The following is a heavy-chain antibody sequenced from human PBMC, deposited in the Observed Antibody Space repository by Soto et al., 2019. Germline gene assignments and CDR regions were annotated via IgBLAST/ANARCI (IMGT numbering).Heavy chain of an antibody. CDR1: GFTFDDYA. J-gene: IGHJ1*01. Sequence: GGSLRLSCAASGFTFDDYAMHWVRQAPGKGLEWVSGISWNSGSIGYADSVKGRFTISRDNAKNSLYLQMNSLRAEDTALYYCAKDMGPYGWGLMSAEYFQHWGQGTLVTVSS. CDR2: ISWNSGSI. D-gene: IGHD3-16*01. V-gene: IGHV3-9*01. CDR3: AKDMGPYGWGLMSAEYFQH.